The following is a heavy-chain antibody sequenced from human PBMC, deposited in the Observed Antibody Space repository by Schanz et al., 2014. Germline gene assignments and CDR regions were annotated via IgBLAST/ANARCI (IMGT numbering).Heavy chain of an antibody. CDR2: INPSGGGT. D-gene: IGHD4-17*01. V-gene: IGHV1-46*03. CDR1: GGTFSSYT. CDR3: ARTIAYGGSSGYFDF. Sequence: QVQLVQSGAEVKKPGSSVKVSCTASGGTFSSYTISWVRQAPGQGLEWMGIINPSGGGTSYALRFQDRVTVTRDTSRSTVYMELNSLRSEDTAVYYCARTIAYGGSSGYFDFWGRGTLVTVSS. J-gene: IGHJ4*02.